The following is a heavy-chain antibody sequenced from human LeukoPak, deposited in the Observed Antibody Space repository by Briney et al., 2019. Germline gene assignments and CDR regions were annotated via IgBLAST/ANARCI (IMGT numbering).Heavy chain of an antibody. CDR2: IYYSGST. J-gene: IGHJ4*02. CDR1: GGSISSSSYY. CDR3: ASSPGYYFGY. V-gene: IGHV4-39*01. Sequence: SETLSLXCTVSGGSISSSSYYWVWIRQPPGKGLEWIGSIYYSGSTYYNPSLKSRVTISVDTSKNQFSLKLSSVTAADTAAYYCASSPGYYFGYWGQGTLVTVSS.